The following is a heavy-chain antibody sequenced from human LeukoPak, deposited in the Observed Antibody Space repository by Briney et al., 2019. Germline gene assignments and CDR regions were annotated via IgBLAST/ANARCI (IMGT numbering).Heavy chain of an antibody. V-gene: IGHV3-48*04. Sequence: GGSLRLSCAASGFIFGRDSMNWVRQAPGRGLEWISYISRDSDIRYYADSVRGRFHISRDNAKNSLYLQMKSLRAEDTAVYYCARSLRGFSYEAYWGQGVLVAVSS. D-gene: IGHD3-16*01. J-gene: IGHJ4*02. CDR2: ISRDSDIR. CDR3: ARSLRGFSYEAY. CDR1: GFIFGRDS.